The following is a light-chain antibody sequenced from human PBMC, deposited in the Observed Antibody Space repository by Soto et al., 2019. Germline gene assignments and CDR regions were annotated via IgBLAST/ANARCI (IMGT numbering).Light chain of an antibody. CDR3: QQYNTWHRT. Sequence: DIQMTQSPSTLSGSVGDRATITCRASQTISSWLAWYQQKPGKAPKLLIYKASTLKSGVPSRFSGSGSGTDFTLTINSLQSEDIAVYYCQQYNTWHRTFGQGTKV. CDR2: KAS. CDR1: QTISSW. V-gene: IGKV1-5*03. J-gene: IGKJ1*01.